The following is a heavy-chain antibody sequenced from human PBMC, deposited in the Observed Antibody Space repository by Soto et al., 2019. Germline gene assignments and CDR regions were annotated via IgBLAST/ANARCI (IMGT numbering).Heavy chain of an antibody. Sequence: QLQLQESGPGLVKPSETLSLTCTVSGGSISSSSYYWGWIRQPPGKGLEWIGSIYYSGSTYYNPSLKSRVTISVDTSKNQFSLKLSSVTAADTAVYYCARSGYSSSWYDFDYWGQGTLVTVSS. V-gene: IGHV4-39*01. CDR2: IYYSGST. D-gene: IGHD6-13*01. CDR1: GGSISSSSYY. J-gene: IGHJ4*02. CDR3: ARSGYSSSWYDFDY.